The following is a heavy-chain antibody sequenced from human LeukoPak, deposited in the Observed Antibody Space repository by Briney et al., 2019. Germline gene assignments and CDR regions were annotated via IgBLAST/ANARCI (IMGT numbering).Heavy chain of an antibody. V-gene: IGHV1-2*02. CDR2: INPNSGGT. Sequence: GASVKVSCKASGYTFTGYYMHWVRQAPGQGLEWMGWINPNSGGTNYAQKFQGRVTMTRDTSFSTAYMELSRLRSDDTAVYYCARDSTPQTYYDFWSGYYNPIDYYYGMDVWGQGTTVTVSS. D-gene: IGHD3-3*01. J-gene: IGHJ6*02. CDR1: GYTFTGYY. CDR3: ARDSTPQTYYDFWSGYYNPIDYYYGMDV.